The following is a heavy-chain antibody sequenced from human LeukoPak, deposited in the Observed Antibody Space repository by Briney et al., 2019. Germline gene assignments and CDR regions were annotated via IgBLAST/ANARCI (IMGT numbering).Heavy chain of an antibody. V-gene: IGHV3-48*03. Sequence: GGSPRLSCAASGFTFSSYEMNWVRQAPGKGLEWVSYISSSGSTIYYADSEKGRFTISRDNAKNSLYLQMNSLRAEDTAVYYCARERIAVAGTGGPSTIFDYWGQGTLVTVSS. J-gene: IGHJ4*02. CDR2: ISSSGSTI. CDR3: ARERIAVAGTGGPSTIFDY. CDR1: GFTFSSYE. D-gene: IGHD6-19*01.